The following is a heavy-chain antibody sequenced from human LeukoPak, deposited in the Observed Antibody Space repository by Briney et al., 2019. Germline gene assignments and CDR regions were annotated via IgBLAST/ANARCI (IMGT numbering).Heavy chain of an antibody. J-gene: IGHJ6*03. CDR2: IYTSGST. CDR1: GGSISSGSYY. D-gene: IGHD2/OR15-2a*01. V-gene: IGHV4-61*02. Sequence: SQTLSLTCTVSGGSISSGSYYWSWIRQPAGKGLEWIGRIYTSGSTNYNPSLKSRVTISVDTSKNQFSLKLSSVTAADTAVYYCARDEGGFSPPPYYYYYYMDVWGKGTTVTVSS. CDR3: ARDEGGFSPPPYYYYYYMDV.